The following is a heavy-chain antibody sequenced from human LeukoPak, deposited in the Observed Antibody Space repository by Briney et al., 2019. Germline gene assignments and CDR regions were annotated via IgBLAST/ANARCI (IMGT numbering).Heavy chain of an antibody. V-gene: IGHV4-30-4*01. J-gene: IGHJ4*02. CDR3: ARVGPVDTAFTADY. CDR2: IYYSGST. Sequence: PSQTLSLTCTVFGGSISSGDYYWSWIRQPPGKGLEWIGYIYYSGSTYYNPSLKSRVTISVDTSKNQFSLKLSFVTAADTAVYYCARVGPVDTAFTADYWGQGTLVTVSS. D-gene: IGHD5-18*01. CDR1: GGSISSGDYY.